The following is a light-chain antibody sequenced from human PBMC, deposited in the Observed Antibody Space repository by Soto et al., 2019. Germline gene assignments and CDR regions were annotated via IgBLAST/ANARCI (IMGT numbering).Light chain of an antibody. V-gene: IGLV2-18*02. CDR3: APYTTSSAFVV. CDR1: SSDVGSYDR. Sequence: QSALTQPPSVSASPGQSGTISCTGTSSDVGSYDRVSWYQQPPGTAPKLMIYEVSNRPSGVPDRFSGSKSGNTASLTISGLQAEDEADYFCAPYTTSSAFVVFGGGTKVTVL. J-gene: IGLJ2*01. CDR2: EVS.